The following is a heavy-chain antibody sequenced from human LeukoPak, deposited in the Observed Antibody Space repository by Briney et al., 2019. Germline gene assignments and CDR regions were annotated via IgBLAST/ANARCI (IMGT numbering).Heavy chain of an antibody. CDR3: ARDCGLSGSGSYYTNWFDP. J-gene: IGHJ5*02. D-gene: IGHD3-10*01. CDR1: GGSISSYY. V-gene: IGHV4-4*07. Sequence: SETLSLTCTASGGSISSYYWSWIRQPAGKGLEWIGRIYTSGSTNYNPSLKSRVTMSVDTSKNQFSLKLSSVAAADTAVYYCARDCGLSGSGSYYTNWFDPWGQGTLVTVSS. CDR2: IYTSGST.